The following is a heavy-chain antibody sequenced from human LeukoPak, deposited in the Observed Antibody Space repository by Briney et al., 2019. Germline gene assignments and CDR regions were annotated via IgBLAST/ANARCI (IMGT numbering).Heavy chain of an antibody. CDR2: ISYDGCNK. Sequence: GSLRLSCAASGFTFSGYWMHWVRQAPGKGLEWVAVISYDGCNKYYADSVKGRFTISRDNSKNTLYLQMNSLRAEDTAVYYCAKIEGYTYYYDSSGYYPPADAFDIWGQGTMVTVSS. D-gene: IGHD3-22*01. CDR3: AKIEGYTYYYDSSGYYPPADAFDI. CDR1: GFTFSGYW. J-gene: IGHJ3*02. V-gene: IGHV3-30*18.